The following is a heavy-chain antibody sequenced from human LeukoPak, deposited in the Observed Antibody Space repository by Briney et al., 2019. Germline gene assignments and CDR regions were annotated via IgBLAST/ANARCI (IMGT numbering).Heavy chain of an antibody. CDR3: ARDPYDSSGYLVGFDY. J-gene: IGHJ4*02. Sequence: ASVKVSCKASGYTFTSYAMHWVRQAPGQRLEWMGWINAGNGNTKYSQKFQGRVTITRDTSASTAYMELSSLRSEDTAVSYCARDPYDSSGYLVGFDYWGQGTLVTVSS. D-gene: IGHD3-22*01. V-gene: IGHV1-3*01. CDR1: GYTFTSYA. CDR2: INAGNGNT.